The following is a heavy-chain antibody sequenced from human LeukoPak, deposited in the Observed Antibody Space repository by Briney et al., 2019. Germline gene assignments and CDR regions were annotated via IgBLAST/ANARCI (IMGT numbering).Heavy chain of an antibody. CDR2: ISSSSSYI. J-gene: IGHJ4*02. Sequence: GGSLRLSCAASEFTFSTYGMHWVRQAPGKGLEWVSSISSSSSYIYYADSVKGRFTISRDNAKNSLYLQMNSLSAEDTAVYYCAKDSAAPISITMVRGRWYFDYWGQGTLVTVSS. CDR1: EFTFSTYG. D-gene: IGHD3-10*01. CDR3: AKDSAAPISITMVRGRWYFDY. V-gene: IGHV3-21*01.